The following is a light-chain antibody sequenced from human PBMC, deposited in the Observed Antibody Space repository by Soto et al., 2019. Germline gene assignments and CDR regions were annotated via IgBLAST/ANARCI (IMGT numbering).Light chain of an antibody. J-gene: IGKJ2*01. V-gene: IGKV1-5*01. Sequence: DVQMTQSPSTLSASVGDRVTITCRASQSISTWLAWYQQKPGKAPKLLIHDASSLESGVPSRFSGSGSGAEFTLTISSLQPADFGTYYCQQYDGYFGQGTRLEIK. CDR2: DAS. CDR3: QQYDGY. CDR1: QSISTW.